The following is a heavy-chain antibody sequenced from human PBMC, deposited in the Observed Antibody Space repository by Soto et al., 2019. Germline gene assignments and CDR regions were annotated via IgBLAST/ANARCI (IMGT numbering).Heavy chain of an antibody. CDR3: ARGHYYYGMDV. Sequence: TLYLNCTVSNGSVSSGTYSWSWVRQPPGKGLEWIGYIYYSGTTYYTPSLKSRLTMSMDRANDHFSLNLTSVTAADTAVYFCARGHYYYGMDVWGQGITVTVSS. V-gene: IGHV4-30-2*01. CDR1: NGSVSSGTYS. J-gene: IGHJ6*02. CDR2: IYYSGTT.